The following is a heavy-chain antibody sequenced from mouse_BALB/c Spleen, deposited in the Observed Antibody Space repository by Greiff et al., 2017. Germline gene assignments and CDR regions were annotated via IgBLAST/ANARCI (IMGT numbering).Heavy chain of an antibody. CDR2: ISSGGSYT. J-gene: IGHJ2*01. CDR3: ARHDQLGRFDY. V-gene: IGHV5-9-3*01. CDR1: GFTFSSYA. Sequence: EVKVVESGGGLVKPGGSLKLSCAASGFTFSSYAMSWVRQTPEKRLEWVATISSGGSYTYYPDSVKGRFTISRDNAKNTLYLQMSSLRSEDTAMYYCARHDQLGRFDYWGQGTTLTVSS. D-gene: IGHD4-1*01.